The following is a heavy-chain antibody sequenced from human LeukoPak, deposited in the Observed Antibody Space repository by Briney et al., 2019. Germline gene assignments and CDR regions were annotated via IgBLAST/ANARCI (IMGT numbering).Heavy chain of an antibody. CDR1: GFTFSSYW. CDR3: XRWSRDYYDSSGYYSDY. J-gene: IGHJ4*02. V-gene: IGHV3-7*01. D-gene: IGHD3-22*01. CDR2: IEHAGSEK. Sequence: GGSLRLSCAASGFTFSSYWMSWVRQAPGKGLEWVANIEHAGSEKYYVDSVKGRFTISRDNAKNSLYLQMNSLRAEDTAVYYCXRWSRDYYDSSGYYSDYWGQGTLVTVSS.